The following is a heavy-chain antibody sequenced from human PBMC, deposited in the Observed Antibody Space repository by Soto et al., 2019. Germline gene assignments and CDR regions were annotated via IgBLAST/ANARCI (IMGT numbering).Heavy chain of an antibody. J-gene: IGHJ4*02. CDR2: ISYDGSNK. CDR3: AKDLKAFWGGSYYSEPTLFDY. Sequence: QVQLVESGGGVVQPGRSLRLSCAASGFTFSSYGMHWVRQAPGKGLEWVAVISYDGSNKYYADSVKGRFTISRDNSKNTLYLQMNSLRAEDTAVYYCAKDLKAFWGGSYYSEPTLFDYWGQGTLVTVSS. V-gene: IGHV3-30*18. CDR1: GFTFSSYG. D-gene: IGHD1-26*01.